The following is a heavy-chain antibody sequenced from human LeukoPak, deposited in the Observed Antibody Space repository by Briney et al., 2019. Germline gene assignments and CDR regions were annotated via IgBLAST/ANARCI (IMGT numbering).Heavy chain of an antibody. Sequence: GGSLRLSCEASGFTFGTYPMNGFGQPPGKGLEWVSSIGGSSSSIYYADSLKGRFTISRDNAKNSLYPQMNSLRAEDTAVYYCAREESEGFDYWGQGTLVTVSS. V-gene: IGHV3-21*01. CDR2: IGGSSSSI. D-gene: IGHD1-14*01. J-gene: IGHJ4*02. CDR1: GFTFGTYP. CDR3: AREESEGFDY.